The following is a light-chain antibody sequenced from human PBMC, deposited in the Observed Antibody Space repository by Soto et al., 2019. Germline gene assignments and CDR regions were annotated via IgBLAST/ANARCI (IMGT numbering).Light chain of an antibody. CDR3: QQYNNWPRT. CDR2: GAS. V-gene: IGKV3-15*01. CDR1: ESVSSN. Sequence: EIVITQSPVTLSLSPGERATLSCRASESVSSNLAWYQQKPGQAPRLLIYGASTRATGIPARFSGSGSGTEFTLTISSLQSEDFAVYYCQQYNNWPRTFGQGTKVEIK. J-gene: IGKJ1*01.